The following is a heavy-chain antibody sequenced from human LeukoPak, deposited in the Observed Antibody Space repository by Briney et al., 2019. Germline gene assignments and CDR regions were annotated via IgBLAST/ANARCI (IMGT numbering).Heavy chain of an antibody. CDR1: GYSISSGYY. Sequence: SETLSLTCAVSGYSISSGYYWGWIRQPPGKGLEWIGSIYHSGSTYYNPSLKRRVTISVDTSKNQFSLKLSSVTAADTAVYYCARDQRGLLWFGEPSYYFDYWGQGTLVTVSS. CDR2: IYHSGST. D-gene: IGHD3-10*01. J-gene: IGHJ4*02. V-gene: IGHV4-38-2*02. CDR3: ARDQRGLLWFGEPSYYFDY.